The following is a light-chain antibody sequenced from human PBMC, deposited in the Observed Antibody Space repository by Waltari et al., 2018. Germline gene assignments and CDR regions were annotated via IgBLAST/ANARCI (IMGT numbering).Light chain of an antibody. CDR2: EVS. CDR1: SSDVGGYNY. J-gene: IGLJ2*01. CDR3: SSYAGSNFVV. V-gene: IGLV2-8*01. Sequence: QSALAQPPSASGSPGQSVTISCTRTSSDVGGYNYVSWYQQHPGKAPKLMIYEVSKRPSGVPDRFSGSKSGNTASLTVSGLQAEDEAAYYCSSYAGSNFVVFGGGTKVTVL.